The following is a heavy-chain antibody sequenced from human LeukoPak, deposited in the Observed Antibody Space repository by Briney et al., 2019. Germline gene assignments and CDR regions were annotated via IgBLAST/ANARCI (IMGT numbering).Heavy chain of an antibody. V-gene: IGHV3-30*18. Sequence: GSLRLSCAASGFTFSNYGMHWVRQAPGKGLEWVAVISYDGSDKYYADSVKGRFTISRDNSKNTLYLQMNSLRAEDTAVHYCAKDLSGILAMDVWGQGTTVTVSS. CDR3: AKDLSGILAMDV. CDR1: GFTFSNYG. CDR2: ISYDGSDK. J-gene: IGHJ6*02. D-gene: IGHD1-26*01.